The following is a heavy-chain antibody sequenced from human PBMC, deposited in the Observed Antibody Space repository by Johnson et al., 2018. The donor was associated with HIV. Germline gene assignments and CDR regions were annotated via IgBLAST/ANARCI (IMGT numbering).Heavy chain of an antibody. CDR2: ISWNSGSI. Sequence: VLLVESGGGLVQPGRSLRLSCAASGFTFDDYAMHWVRQAPGKGLEWVSGISWNSGSIGYADSVKGRFTISRDNAKNSLYLQMNSLRAEDTALYYCAKANRAMTKGGFGAFDIWGQGTMVTVSS. V-gene: IGHV3-9*01. CDR1: GFTFDDYA. CDR3: AKANRAMTKGGFGAFDI. J-gene: IGHJ3*02. D-gene: IGHD3-16*01.